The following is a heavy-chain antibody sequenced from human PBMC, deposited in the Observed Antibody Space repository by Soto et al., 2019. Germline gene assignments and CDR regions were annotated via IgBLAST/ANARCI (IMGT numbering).Heavy chain of an antibody. Sequence: QPGGSLRLSCAASGFTFSSYWMSWVRQAPGKGLEWVANIRQDGSEKYYVDSVKGRFTISRDNAKNSLYLQVNSLRAEDTAIYYCARTYSSGWNYYYAMDVWGQGTTVTVSS. D-gene: IGHD6-19*01. CDR3: ARTYSSGWNYYYAMDV. J-gene: IGHJ6*02. CDR1: GFTFSSYW. V-gene: IGHV3-7*05. CDR2: IRQDGSEK.